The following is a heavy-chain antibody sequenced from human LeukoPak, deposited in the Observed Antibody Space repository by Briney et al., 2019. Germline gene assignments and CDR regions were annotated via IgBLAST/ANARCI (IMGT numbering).Heavy chain of an antibody. J-gene: IGHJ6*03. CDR3: ARGPAGFLEWFDYYMDV. D-gene: IGHD3-3*01. Sequence: GCSLRLSCAASGFTFSDYYMSWIRQAPGNGLEWVSYISSSGSTIYYADSVMGRFTISRDNAKNSLYLQMNSLRAEDTAVYYCARGPAGFLEWFDYYMDVRGKGTTVTVSS. CDR1: GFTFSDYY. CDR2: ISSSGSTI. V-gene: IGHV3-11*04.